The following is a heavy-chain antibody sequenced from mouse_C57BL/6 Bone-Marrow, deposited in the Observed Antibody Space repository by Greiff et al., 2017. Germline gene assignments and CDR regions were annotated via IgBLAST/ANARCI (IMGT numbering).Heavy chain of an antibody. J-gene: IGHJ1*03. CDR1: GFSLTSYG. D-gene: IGHD4-1*01. Sequence: VQLQESGPGLVAPSQSLSITCTVPGFSLTSYGVSWVRQPPGKGLEWLGVIWADGGTNYHSVLISSLSISKDNSTSKVCLKLNRLQTDDTATDYCAKEGTGSWYFDVWGKGTTVTVSS. CDR3: AKEGTGSWYFDV. CDR2: IWADGGT. V-gene: IGHV2-3*01.